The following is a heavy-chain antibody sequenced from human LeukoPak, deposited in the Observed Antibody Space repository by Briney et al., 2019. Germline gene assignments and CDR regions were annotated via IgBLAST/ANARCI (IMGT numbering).Heavy chain of an antibody. CDR3: ARAVWFGELSTWFDP. CDR2: IGSSSSYT. V-gene: IGHV3-11*06. J-gene: IGHJ5*02. Sequence: GGSLRLSCAASGFTFSDYYMSWIRQAPGKGLEWVSYIGSSSSYTNYADSVKGRFTISRDNAKNSLYLQMNSLRAEDTAVYYCARAVWFGELSTWFDPWGQGTLVTVSS. D-gene: IGHD3-10*01. CDR1: GFTFSDYY.